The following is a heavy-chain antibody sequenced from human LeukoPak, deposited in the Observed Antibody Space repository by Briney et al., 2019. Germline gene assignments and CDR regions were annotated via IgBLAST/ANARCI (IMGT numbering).Heavy chain of an antibody. CDR3: SXXXXXXXXXXSEXSGCFPADF. V-gene: IGHV1-8*01. D-gene: IGHD3-22*01. J-gene: IGHJ1*01. CDR1: GYTFTAYD. Sequence: GASVKVSCKASGYTFTAYDINWARQVSGQGPEWMGWMNPNTGNAGFPPKFQSRVAMTRDTSINTAYLELTSLTSEDTAVYYCSXXXXXXXXXXSEXSGCFPADFWGQGTQVTVSS. CDR2: MNPNTGNA.